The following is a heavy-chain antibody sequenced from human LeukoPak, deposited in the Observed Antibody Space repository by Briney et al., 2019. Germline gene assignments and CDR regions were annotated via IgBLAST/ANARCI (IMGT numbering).Heavy chain of an antibody. V-gene: IGHV3-23*01. CDR2: ISGTGGST. CDR3: AKDYEPLVGVHRWGDWFDP. J-gene: IGHJ5*02. D-gene: IGHD1-26*01. CDR1: GGSISSSSYY. Sequence: ETLSLTCTVSGGSISSSSYYWGWIRQAPGKGLEWVSLISGTGGSTYYADSVKGRFTISRDNSKNTLYLQMNSLRAEDTAVYYCAKDYEPLVGVHRWGDWFDPWGQGTLVTVSS.